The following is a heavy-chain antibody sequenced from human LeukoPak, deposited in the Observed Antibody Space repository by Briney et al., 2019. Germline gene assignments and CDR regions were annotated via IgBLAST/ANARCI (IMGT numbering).Heavy chain of an antibody. V-gene: IGHV1-18*01. CDR2: ISTYNGNT. Sequence: APVKVSCKASGYTFTSYGISWVRQAPGHGLEWMGWISTYNGNTNYAQKLQGRVTMTTDISTSTAYMELRSLRSDDTAVYYCARGLAVAGNYYFDYWGQGTLVTVSS. J-gene: IGHJ4*02. CDR3: ARGLAVAGNYYFDY. D-gene: IGHD6-19*01. CDR1: GYTFTSYG.